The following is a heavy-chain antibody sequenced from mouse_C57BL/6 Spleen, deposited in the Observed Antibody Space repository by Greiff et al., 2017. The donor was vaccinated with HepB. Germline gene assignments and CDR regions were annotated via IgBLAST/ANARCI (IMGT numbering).Heavy chain of an antibody. CDR2: IWSGGST. V-gene: IGHV2-2*01. CDR1: GFSLTSYG. CDR3: ARRDPEDAMDY. J-gene: IGHJ4*01. Sequence: VKLQESGPGLVQPSQSLSITCTVSGFSLTSYGVHWVRQSPGKGLEWLGVIWSGGSTDYNAAFISRLSISKDNSKSQVFFKMNSLQADDTAIYYCARRDPEDAMDYWGQGTSVTVSS.